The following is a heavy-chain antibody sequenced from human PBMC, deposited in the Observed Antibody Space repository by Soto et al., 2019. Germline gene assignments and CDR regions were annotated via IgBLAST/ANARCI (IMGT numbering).Heavy chain of an antibody. Sequence: GGSLRLSCAASGFTFSSYAMSWVRQAPGKGLEWVSAISGSGGSTYYADSVKGRFTISRDNSKNTLYLQMNSLRAEDTAVYSCAKASSGWYSYFDYWGQGTLVTVSS. CDR1: GFTFSSYA. J-gene: IGHJ4*02. D-gene: IGHD6-19*01. CDR2: ISGSGGST. V-gene: IGHV3-23*01. CDR3: AKASSGWYSYFDY.